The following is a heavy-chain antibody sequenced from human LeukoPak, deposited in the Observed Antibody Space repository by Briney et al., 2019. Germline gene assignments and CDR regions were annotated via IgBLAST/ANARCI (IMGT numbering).Heavy chain of an antibody. J-gene: IGHJ6*03. CDR1: GFTVSNNY. D-gene: IGHD1-1*01. CDR2: IYGGGST. V-gene: IGHV3-53*01. Sequence: GGSLRLSCAASGFTVSNNYMTWVRQAPGKGLEWVSVIYGGGSTSYADSVKGRFTISRDNSKNTLYLQMNSLRADDTAVYYCARDRSAGNYYMVVWGKGTTVIVSS. CDR3: ARDRSAGNYYMVV.